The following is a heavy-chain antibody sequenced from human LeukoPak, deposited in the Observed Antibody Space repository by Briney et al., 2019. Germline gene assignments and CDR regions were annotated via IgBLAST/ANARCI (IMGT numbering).Heavy chain of an antibody. V-gene: IGHV3-74*01. CDR1: GFTLSNYW. CDR2: VSNDGIST. D-gene: IGHD6-13*01. CDR3: VGAAADTTPRP. Sequence: GGSLRLSRSASGFTLSNYWMHWVRPGPGKGLLWVSRVSNDGISTAFADSLRGRFTISRDNGKNTLYLQMNSLRAEDTAVYYCVGAAADTTPRPWGQGTLVTVSS. J-gene: IGHJ4*02.